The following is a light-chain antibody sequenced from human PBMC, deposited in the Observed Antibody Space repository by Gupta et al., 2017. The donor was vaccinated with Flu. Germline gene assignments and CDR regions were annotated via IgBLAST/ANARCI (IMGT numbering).Light chain of an antibody. CDR1: HTISSW. Sequence: DSQMTQSACTLSATVGDRVTITCRASHTISSWFALYQQTPVGAPNLLLYTASSSESGVPSGFSGSGSATEFTFTISILHPDDFATYYCQQYNSYPWTFGQGTKVEIK. CDR3: QQYNSYPWT. J-gene: IGKJ1*01. CDR2: TAS. V-gene: IGKV1-5*03.